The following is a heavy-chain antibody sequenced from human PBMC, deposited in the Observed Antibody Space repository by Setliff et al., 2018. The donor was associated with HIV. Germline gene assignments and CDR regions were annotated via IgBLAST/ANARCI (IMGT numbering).Heavy chain of an antibody. CDR2: INHSGST. Sequence: SETLSLTCAVYGGSFSDYYWSWIRQPPGKGLEWIGEINHSGSTNYNPSLKSRVTISVDTSKNQFSLKLSSVTAEDPAVYYCARVSRGGSSPGWFDPWGQGTLVTVSS. CDR3: ARVSRGGSSPGWFDP. J-gene: IGHJ5*02. V-gene: IGHV4-34*01. CDR1: GGSFSDYY. D-gene: IGHD6-6*01.